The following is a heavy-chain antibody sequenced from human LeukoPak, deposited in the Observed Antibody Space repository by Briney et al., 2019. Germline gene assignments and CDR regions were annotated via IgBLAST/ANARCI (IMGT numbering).Heavy chain of an antibody. CDR2: IIPIFGTA. D-gene: IGHD3-10*01. CDR1: GGTFSSYA. CDR3: ARGQKGQHYYGSGSYFGY. Sequence: ASVQVSCKASGGTFSSYAISWVRQAPGQGLEWMGRIIPIFGTANYAQKFQGRVTITTDESTSTAYMELSSLRSEDTAVYYCARGQKGQHYYGSGSYFGYRGQGTLVTVSS. V-gene: IGHV1-69*05. J-gene: IGHJ4*02.